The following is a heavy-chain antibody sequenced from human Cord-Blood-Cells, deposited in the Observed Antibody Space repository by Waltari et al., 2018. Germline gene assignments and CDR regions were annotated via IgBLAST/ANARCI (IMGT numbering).Heavy chain of an antibody. CDR3: ARDGSVPAAIGWFNP. V-gene: IGHV4-38-2*02. J-gene: IGHJ5*02. CDR2: IYHSGST. Sequence: VLLQESGSGLVKPSETLSLTCPASGYSISSGYYWGWIRQPPGKGLEWIGSIYHSGSTYYNPSLKSRVTISVDTSKNQFSLKLSSVTAADTAVYYCARDGSVPAAIGWFNPWGQGTLVTVSS. D-gene: IGHD2-2*02. CDR1: GYSISSGYY.